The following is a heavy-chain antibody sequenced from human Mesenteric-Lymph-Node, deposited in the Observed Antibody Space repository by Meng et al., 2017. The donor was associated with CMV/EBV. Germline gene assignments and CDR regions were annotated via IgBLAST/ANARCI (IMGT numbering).Heavy chain of an antibody. D-gene: IGHD2-2*01. CDR1: GGSINNINYY. CDR3: ARVDCTRPSCYDNWFDP. CDR2: ISYIGST. Sequence: SETLSLTCSVSGGSINNINYYWGWIRQPPGKGLEWIGSISYIGSTSYNPSLKSRVNMSVDTSKNHFYLQLSSVTAADTAMYYCARVDCTRPSCYDNWFDPWGRGTLVTVSS. J-gene: IGHJ5*01. V-gene: IGHV4-39*07.